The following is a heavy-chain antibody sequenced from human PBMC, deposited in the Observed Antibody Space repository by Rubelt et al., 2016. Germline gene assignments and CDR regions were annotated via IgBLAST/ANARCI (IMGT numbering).Heavy chain of an antibody. CDR1: EFIFSTYA. CDR3: ARERSI. J-gene: IGHJ6*02. V-gene: IGHV3-53*01. CDR2: IYAGGGT. Sequence: GGSLRLSCAASEFIFSTYAMHWVRQTTGKRLEWFSVIYAGGGTYYADSVKGRFTISRDNSKNTVNLQMNSLRAEDTAVYYCARERSIWGQGTTVTVSS.